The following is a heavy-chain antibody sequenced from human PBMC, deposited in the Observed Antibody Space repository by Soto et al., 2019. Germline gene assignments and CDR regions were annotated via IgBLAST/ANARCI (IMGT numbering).Heavy chain of an antibody. Sequence: EVQLVQSGAEVKKPGESLRISCKGSGYSFTRYWISWVRQMPGKGLEWMGRIDPSDSYTNYSPSFQGHVTISADKSISTAYLQWSSLKASDTAMYYCARDLVAVAGAHYYYYGMDVWGQGTTVTVSS. V-gene: IGHV5-10-1*01. CDR2: IDPSDSYT. J-gene: IGHJ6*02. D-gene: IGHD6-19*01. CDR3: ARDLVAVAGAHYYYYGMDV. CDR1: GYSFTRYW.